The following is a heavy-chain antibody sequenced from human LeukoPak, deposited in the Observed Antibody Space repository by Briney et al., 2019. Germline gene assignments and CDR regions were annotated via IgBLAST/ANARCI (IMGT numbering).Heavy chain of an antibody. Sequence: SETLSLTCTVSGGSISSSSYYWGWIRQPPGKGLEWIGSIYYSGSTYYNPSLKSRVTISVDTSKNQFSLKLSSVTAADTAVYYCARDIVGYVWGSYQSNWFDPWGQGTLVTVSS. CDR2: IYYSGST. CDR3: ARDIVGYVWGSYQSNWFDP. J-gene: IGHJ5*02. V-gene: IGHV4-39*07. D-gene: IGHD3-16*01. CDR1: GGSISSSSYY.